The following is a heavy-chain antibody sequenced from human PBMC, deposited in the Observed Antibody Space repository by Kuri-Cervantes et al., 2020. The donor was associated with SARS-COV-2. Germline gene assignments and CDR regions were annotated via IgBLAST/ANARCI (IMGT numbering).Heavy chain of an antibody. CDR2: VNPDNGRA. CDR3: ARGVRGNWDSQHNYYYYMDV. CDR1: GYTFRNND. D-gene: IGHD1-7*01. J-gene: IGHJ6*03. V-gene: IGHV1-8*01. Sequence: ASVKVSCKASGYTFRNNDINWVRQAPGQGLEWVGWVNPDNGRAGFAEKFQGGVTISSDTSMNTVYLDLYSLRSGDTAVYYCARGVRGNWDSQHNYYYYMDVWGKGTTVTVSS.